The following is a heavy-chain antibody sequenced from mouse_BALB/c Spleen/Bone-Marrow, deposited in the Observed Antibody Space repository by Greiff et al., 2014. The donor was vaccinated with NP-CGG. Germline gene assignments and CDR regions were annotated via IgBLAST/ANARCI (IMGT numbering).Heavy chain of an antibody. D-gene: IGHD2-14*01. Sequence: QVQLQQSGAELAKPGASVKMSCKASGFPFTTYWMHWFKQRPGQGLEWIGCIDPSTGHTEYNQNFKDKATLTADKSSSTAYMQLSSLTSEDSAVYYCARPYRYDKEFAYWGQGTLVTVSA. CDR2: IDPSTGHT. V-gene: IGHV1-7*01. CDR1: GFPFTTYW. CDR3: ARPYRYDKEFAY. J-gene: IGHJ3*01.